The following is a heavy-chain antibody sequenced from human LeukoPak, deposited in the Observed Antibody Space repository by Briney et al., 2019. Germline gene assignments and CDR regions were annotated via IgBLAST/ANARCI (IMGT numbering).Heavy chain of an antibody. D-gene: IGHD2-21*02. V-gene: IGHV3-23*01. CDR2: ISGSGGST. CDR1: GFTFSSYG. J-gene: IGHJ4*02. Sequence: GGTLRLSCAASGFTFSSYGMSWVRQAPGKGLEWVSAISGSGGSTYYADSVKGRFTISRDNAKNSLYLQMNSLRAEDAAVYYCARGGIVVVTAIPLDYWGQGTLVTVSS. CDR3: ARGGIVVVTAIPLDY.